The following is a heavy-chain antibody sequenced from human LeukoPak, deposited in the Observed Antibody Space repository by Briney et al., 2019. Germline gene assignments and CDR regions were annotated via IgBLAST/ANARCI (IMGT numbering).Heavy chain of an antibody. CDR2: IFTGGGT. D-gene: IGHD3-22*01. Sequence: GGLRLSCAGSWFSVRTNFMRWGRPAPGEGVGGGSVIFTGGGTDHADSVKGRFTISRDNSKNTLSLQMNSLRAEDTAIYYCTRSGYRHPYHFDSWGQGTLVTVSS. V-gene: IGHV3-53*01. CDR3: TRSGYRHPYHFDS. J-gene: IGHJ4*02. CDR1: WFSVRTNF.